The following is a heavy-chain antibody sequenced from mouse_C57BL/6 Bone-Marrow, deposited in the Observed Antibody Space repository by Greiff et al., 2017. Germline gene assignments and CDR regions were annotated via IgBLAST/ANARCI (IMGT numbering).Heavy chain of an antibody. J-gene: IGHJ1*03. D-gene: IGHD2-4*01. CDR1: GYTFTSYW. Sequence: QVQLKQPGAELVKPGASVKLSCKASGYTFTSYWMHWVKQRPGQGLEWIGMIHPNSGSTNYNEKFKSKATLTVDKSSSTAYMQLSSLTTEDSAVVYCARSDYDPWYFDVWGTGTTVTVSA. CDR3: ARSDYDPWYFDV. V-gene: IGHV1-64*01. CDR2: IHPNSGST.